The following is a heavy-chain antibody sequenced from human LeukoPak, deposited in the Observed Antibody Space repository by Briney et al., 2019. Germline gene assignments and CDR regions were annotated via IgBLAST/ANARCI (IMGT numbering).Heavy chain of an antibody. J-gene: IGHJ3*02. CDR1: GGSFSRYY. V-gene: IGHV4-34*01. CDR2: IDHRGDT. D-gene: IGHD3-22*01. CDR3: ARVRAYYYDSSGIDAFDI. Sequence: SETLSLTCAVYGGSFSRYYWSWIRQSPGKGLEWIAEIDHRGDTNYNPSLKSRVTMSVDTSKDQFSLKLSSVTAADTAVYYCARVRAYYYDSSGIDAFDIWGQGTMVTVSS.